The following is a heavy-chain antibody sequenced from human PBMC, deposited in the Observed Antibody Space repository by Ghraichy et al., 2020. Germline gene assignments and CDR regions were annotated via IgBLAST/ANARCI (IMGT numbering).Heavy chain of an antibody. Sequence: SETLSLTCIVSGGSISSGSYYWGWIRQPPGKGLEWIGSIYYSGSTYYNPSLKSRVTISGDTSKNQFSLKLTSVTAADTAVYYCARQGPNYDFWSGLGWFDPWGQGTLDTVSS. CDR2: IYYSGST. CDR1: GGSISSGSYY. CDR3: ARQGPNYDFWSGLGWFDP. D-gene: IGHD3-3*01. J-gene: IGHJ5*02. V-gene: IGHV4-39*01.